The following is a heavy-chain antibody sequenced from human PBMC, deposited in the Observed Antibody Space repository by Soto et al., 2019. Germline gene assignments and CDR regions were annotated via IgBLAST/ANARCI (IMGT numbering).Heavy chain of an antibody. V-gene: IGHV4-34*01. CDR1: GGSFVGYY. CDR3: ARLYGGYYGSGSYYKPRGWFDP. Sequence: KPSETLSLTCAVYGGSFVGYYCSCVRHPPLKWREWIGEINHSGSTNYNPSLKSRVTISVDTSKNQFSLKLSSVTAADTAVYYCARLYGGYYGSGSYYKPRGWFDPWGQGTLVTVSS. J-gene: IGHJ5*02. D-gene: IGHD3-10*01. CDR2: INHSGST.